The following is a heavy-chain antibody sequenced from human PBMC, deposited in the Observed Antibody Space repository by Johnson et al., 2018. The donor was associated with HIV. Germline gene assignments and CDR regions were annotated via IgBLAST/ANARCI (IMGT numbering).Heavy chain of an antibody. J-gene: IGHJ3*02. Sequence: VQLVESGGGLVQPGGSLRLSCAASGFTVSSNYMSWVRQAPGKGLEWVSVIYSGDTTYYADSVKGRFTISRDNSKNTLYLQMNRLRAEDTAVYYCARAYSYGAFDIWGQGTMVTVSS. V-gene: IGHV3-66*01. CDR1: GFTVSSNY. D-gene: IGHD5-18*01. CDR3: ARAYSYGAFDI. CDR2: IYSGDTT.